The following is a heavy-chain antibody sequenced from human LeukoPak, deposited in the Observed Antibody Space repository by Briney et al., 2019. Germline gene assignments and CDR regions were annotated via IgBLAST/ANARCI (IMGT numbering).Heavy chain of an antibody. CDR1: GGSISSSSYY. V-gene: IGHV4-39*01. CDR2: IYYSGST. Sequence: SSETLSLTCTVSGGSISSSSYYWGWIRQPPGKGPEWIGSIYYSGSTYYNPSLNSRVTISVDTSKNQFSLKLSSVTAADTAVYYCARLPDYWGQGTLVTVSS. J-gene: IGHJ4*02. CDR3: ARLPDY.